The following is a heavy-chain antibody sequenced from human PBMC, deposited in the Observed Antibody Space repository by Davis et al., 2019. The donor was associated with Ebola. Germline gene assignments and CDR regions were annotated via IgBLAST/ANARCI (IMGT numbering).Heavy chain of an antibody. D-gene: IGHD2-21*02. CDR1: GFTFKDYY. Sequence: PGGSLRLSCAASGFTFKDYYMSWIRQAPGKPLEWISYISTSGSDTYYADSMKGRFSISRDNARNTLYLHINNAGADDTAVYYCARMIIMVTLFDYWGQGSLVTVSS. V-gene: IGHV3-11*01. CDR2: ISTSGSDT. J-gene: IGHJ4*02. CDR3: ARMIIMVTLFDY.